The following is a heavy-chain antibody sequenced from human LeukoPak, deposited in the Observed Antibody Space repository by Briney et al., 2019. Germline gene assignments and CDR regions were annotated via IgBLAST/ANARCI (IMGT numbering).Heavy chain of an antibody. CDR3: AKDAYFYGSGSYFDAIDV. CDR1: GFTFPTFA. CDR2: ITVSGTTT. V-gene: IGHV3-23*01. Sequence: PGGSLRLSCAASGFTFPTFAVTWVRQAPGKGLEWVASITVSGTTTYIADSVKGRFTISRDNSKNTVYLQMNSLRVDDTAVYYCAKDAYFYGSGSYFDAIDVWGQGTLVTVS. J-gene: IGHJ3*01. D-gene: IGHD3-10*01.